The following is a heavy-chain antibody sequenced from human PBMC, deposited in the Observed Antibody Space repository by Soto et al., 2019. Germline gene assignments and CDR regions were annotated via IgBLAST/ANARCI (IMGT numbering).Heavy chain of an antibody. CDR2: TYYRSKWYN. CDR1: GDSVSSNSAA. CDR3: ARDRAIPVRPYGMDV. V-gene: IGHV6-1*01. D-gene: IGHD6-19*01. J-gene: IGHJ6*02. Sequence: QVQLQQSGPGLVKPSQTLSLTCAISGDSVSSNSAAWNWIRQSPSRGLEWLGRTYYRSKWYNDXXLSLKSRITTXXDXSXXQFSPQLHSVPPEDTAVYYCARDRAIPVRPYGMDVWGHGTTVTVSS.